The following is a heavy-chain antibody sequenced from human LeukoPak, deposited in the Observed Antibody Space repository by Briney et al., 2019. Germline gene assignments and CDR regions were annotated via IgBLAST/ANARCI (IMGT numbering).Heavy chain of an antibody. CDR1: GGSFSGYY. J-gene: IGHJ5*02. V-gene: IGHV4-34*01. D-gene: IGHD2-2*01. Sequence: PSETLSLTCAVYGGSFSGYYWSWIRQPPGKGLEWIGEINHSGSTNYNPSLKSRVTISVDTSKNQFSLKPSSVTAADTAVYYCARQWAYIVVVPAAPTGWFDPWGQGTLVTVSS. CDR2: INHSGST. CDR3: ARQWAYIVVVPAAPTGWFDP.